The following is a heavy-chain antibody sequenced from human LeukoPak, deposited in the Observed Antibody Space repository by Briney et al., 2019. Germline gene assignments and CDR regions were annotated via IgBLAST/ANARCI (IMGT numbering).Heavy chain of an antibody. CDR3: ARKEARPYYYYYGMDV. J-gene: IGHJ6*02. CDR2: IYYSGST. CDR1: GGSISSGDYY. Sequence: SETLSLTCTVSGGSISSGDYYWSWIRQPPGKGLEWIGYIYYSGSTYYNPSLKSRVTISVDTSKNQFSLKLSSVTAADTAVYYCARKEARPYYYYYGMDVWAKGPRSPSP. V-gene: IGHV4-30-4*01.